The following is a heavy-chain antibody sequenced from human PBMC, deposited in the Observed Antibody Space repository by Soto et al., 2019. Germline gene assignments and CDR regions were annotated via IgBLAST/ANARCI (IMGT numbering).Heavy chain of an antibody. V-gene: IGHV1-18*01. Sequence: ASVKVSCKASGYTFTSYGISWVRQAPGQGLEWMGWISAYNGNTNYAQKLQGRVTMTTDTSTSTAYMELRSLRSDDTAVYYCARDTTRITIFGVVNPDRSLVDYWGQGTLVTVSS. CDR3: ARDTTRITIFGVVNPDRSLVDY. CDR1: GYTFTSYG. J-gene: IGHJ4*02. D-gene: IGHD3-3*01. CDR2: ISAYNGNT.